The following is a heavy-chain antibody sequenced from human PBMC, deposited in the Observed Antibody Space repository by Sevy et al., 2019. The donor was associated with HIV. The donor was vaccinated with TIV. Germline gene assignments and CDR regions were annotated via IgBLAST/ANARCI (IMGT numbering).Heavy chain of an antibody. Sequence: GGSLRLSCAASGFIVSRHWMSWVRQAPGKGLEWVANIKEDGSGKYYVDSVKGRFTISKDNAKTSLYLQMNSLRVEDTAVYFCARESIAAGVEAFDVWGQGTMVTVSS. D-gene: IGHD6-25*01. CDR1: GFIVSRHW. CDR3: ARESIAAGVEAFDV. J-gene: IGHJ3*01. CDR2: IKEDGSGK. V-gene: IGHV3-7*03.